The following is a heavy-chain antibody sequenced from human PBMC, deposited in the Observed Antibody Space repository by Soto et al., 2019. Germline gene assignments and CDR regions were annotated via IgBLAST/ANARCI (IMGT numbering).Heavy chain of an antibody. CDR3: VSPEGYYDSSGYTLDY. Sequence: SETLSLTCTVSGGSISNSIYYWGWIRQPPGKGLEWIGNIYYSGSTYYSPSLKSRLTISIDTSKNQFSLKLNSVTAADTAVYYCVSPEGYYDSSGYTLDYWGQGTLVTVSS. V-gene: IGHV4-39*07. D-gene: IGHD3-22*01. J-gene: IGHJ4*02. CDR2: IYYSGST. CDR1: GGSISNSIYY.